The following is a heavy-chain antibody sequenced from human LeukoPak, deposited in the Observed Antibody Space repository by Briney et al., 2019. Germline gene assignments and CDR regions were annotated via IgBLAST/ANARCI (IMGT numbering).Heavy chain of an antibody. J-gene: IGHJ3*02. V-gene: IGHV1-46*01. CDR1: GGTFSSYA. CDR3: ARPAPTGVDAFDI. D-gene: IGHD3-10*01. CDR2: IDPSGGRA. Sequence: ASVKVSCKASGGTFSSYAISWVRQAPGQGLEWMGTIDPSGGRASYAQKFQGRVTLTGDTSTSTVYMELSSLRSEDTAVYYCARPAPTGVDAFDIWGQGTLVTVSS.